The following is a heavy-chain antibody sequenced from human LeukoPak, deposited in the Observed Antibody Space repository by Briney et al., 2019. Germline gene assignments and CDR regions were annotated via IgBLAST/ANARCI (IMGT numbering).Heavy chain of an antibody. CDR1: GGSISSGDYY. CDR3: ARPNPQWLVRYFDL. D-gene: IGHD6-19*01. Sequence: SETLSLTCTVSGGSISSGDYYWSWIRQPPGKGLEWIGYIYYSASTYYNPSLKSRVTISVDTSKNQFSLKLSSVTAADTAVYYCARPNPQWLVRYFDLWGRGTLVTVSS. CDR2: IYYSAST. V-gene: IGHV4-30-4*01. J-gene: IGHJ2*01.